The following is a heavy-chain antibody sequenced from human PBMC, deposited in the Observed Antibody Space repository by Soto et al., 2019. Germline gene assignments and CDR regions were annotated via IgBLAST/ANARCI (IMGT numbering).Heavy chain of an antibody. CDR1: GGSFSGYY. V-gene: IGHV4-34*01. CDR2: INHSGST. J-gene: IGHJ5*02. D-gene: IGHD2-8*01. CDR3: ARGRRDIVLPGQWFDP. Sequence: SETLSLTCAVYGGSFSGYYWSWIRQPPGKGLEWIGEINHSGSTNYNPSLKSRVTISVDTSKNQFSLKLSSVTAADTAVYYCARGRRDIVLPGQWFDPWGQGTLVTVSS.